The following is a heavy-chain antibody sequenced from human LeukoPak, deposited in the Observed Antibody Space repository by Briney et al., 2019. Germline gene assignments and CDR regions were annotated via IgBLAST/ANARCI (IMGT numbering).Heavy chain of an antibody. CDR1: GGYISSYY. D-gene: IGHD6-6*01. V-gene: IGHV4-4*07. CDR3: ARDFRGLRAARGNNWFDP. CDR2: IYTSGST. Sequence: SETLSLTCTVSGGYISSYYWSWIRQPAGKGLEWIGRIYTSGSTNYNPSLKSRVTMSVDTSKNQFSLKLSSVTAADTAVYYCARDFRGLRAARGNNWFDPWGQGTLVTVSS. J-gene: IGHJ5*02.